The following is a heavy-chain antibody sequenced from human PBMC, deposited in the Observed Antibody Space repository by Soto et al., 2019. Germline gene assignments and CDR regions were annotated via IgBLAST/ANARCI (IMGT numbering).Heavy chain of an antibody. CDR2: LYWDDDK. CDR3: AHSPSYCIGGSWYSGFAY. J-gene: IGHJ4*02. V-gene: IGHV2-5*02. Sequence: QITLKESGPTLVKPTQTLTLTFTFSGFSLSTSGVGVGWIRQPPGKPMDWLALLYWDDDKRYRPSLTSRPTITKVTSKNQVVLTLTDMDPVDTATYYCAHSPSYCIGGSWYSGFAYLGQGTLVTVSS. CDR1: GFSLSTSGVG. D-gene: IGHD2-15*01.